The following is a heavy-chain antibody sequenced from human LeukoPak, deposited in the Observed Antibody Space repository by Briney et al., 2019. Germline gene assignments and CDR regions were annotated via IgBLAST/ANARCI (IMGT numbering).Heavy chain of an antibody. CDR2: VYASGST. CDR1: GGSSSTYF. J-gene: IGHJ4*02. CDR3: ARNARNDILTGAYYFDY. Sequence: SETLSLTCTVSGGSSSTYFWSWIRQPAGKGLEWIGRVYASGSTSYNPSLRSRVSVSVDRSKNQFSLSLYSVTAADTAVYYFARNARNDILTGAYYFDYWGQGTLVTVSS. D-gene: IGHD3-9*01. V-gene: IGHV4-4*07.